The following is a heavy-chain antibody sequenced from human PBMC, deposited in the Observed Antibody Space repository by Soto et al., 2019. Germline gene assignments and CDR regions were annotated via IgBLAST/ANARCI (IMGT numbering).Heavy chain of an antibody. CDR3: VKVPGRVIISPSVYGMDV. J-gene: IGHJ6*02. Sequence: GGSLRLSCAASGFTFSSYGMHWVRQAPGKGVEWGSVISYDGSNKYYADSVDGRFTISRDNSESTLYLQMDSLIAEDTAVYFFVKVPGRVIISPSVYGMDVWGQGTMVTVSS. V-gene: IGHV3-30*18. CDR1: GFTFSSYG. CDR2: ISYDGSNK.